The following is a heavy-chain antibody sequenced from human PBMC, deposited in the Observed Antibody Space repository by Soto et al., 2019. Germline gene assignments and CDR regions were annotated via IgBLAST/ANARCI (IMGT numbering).Heavy chain of an antibody. V-gene: IGHV4-59*01. CDR3: ARAAHCSSTSCYTYYYYYYYMDV. D-gene: IGHD2-2*02. Sequence: SETLSLTCTVSGGSISSYYWSWIRQPPGKGLEWIGYIYYSGSTNYNPSLKSRVTISVDTSKNQFSLKLSSVTAADTAVYYCARAAHCSSTSCYTYYYYYYYMDVWGKGTTVTVSS. CDR2: IYYSGST. J-gene: IGHJ6*03. CDR1: GGSISSYY.